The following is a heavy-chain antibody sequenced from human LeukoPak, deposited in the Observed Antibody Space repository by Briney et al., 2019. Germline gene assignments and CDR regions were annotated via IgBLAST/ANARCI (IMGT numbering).Heavy chain of an antibody. CDR2: FNPNGGVT. J-gene: IGHJ4*02. D-gene: IGHD2-2*01. CDR1: GYTFIDHY. CDR3: ARDRGGIVIVPVPDC. Sequence: GASVKVSCKASGYTFIDHYIHWVRQAPGQGLEWMGWFNPNGGVTNLAQKFQGRVTMTRDTSISTAHMQLNMLRYDDTAVYYCARDRGGIVIVPVPDCWGQGTLVTVS. V-gene: IGHV1-2*02.